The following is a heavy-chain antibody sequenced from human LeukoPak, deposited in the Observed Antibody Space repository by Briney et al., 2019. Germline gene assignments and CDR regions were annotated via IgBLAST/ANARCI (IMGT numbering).Heavy chain of an antibody. CDR1: GDSISSGYY. Sequence: SDTLSLTCTVSGDSISSGYYWGWIRQPPGKGLEWIGYIYYSGSTNYNPSLKSRVTISVDTSKNQFSLKLSSVTAADTAVYYCAREGAVTGVDYWGQGTLVTVSS. CDR3: AREGAVTGVDY. V-gene: IGHV4-61*01. D-gene: IGHD4-17*01. CDR2: IYYSGST. J-gene: IGHJ4*02.